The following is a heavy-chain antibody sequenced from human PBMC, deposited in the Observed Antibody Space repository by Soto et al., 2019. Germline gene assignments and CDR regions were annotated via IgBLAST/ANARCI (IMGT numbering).Heavy chain of an antibody. CDR3: ARRGGSGYYYYYGFDV. J-gene: IGHJ6*02. V-gene: IGHV3-21*01. CDR2: ITSSSSYK. D-gene: IGHD3-10*01. Sequence: EVQLVESGGGLVKPGGSLRLSCAASRFTFNTYSMNWVRQAPGKGLEWVSSITSSSSYKYYADSVKGRFTISRDNAKNSLYLQMNSLRAEDTAVYYWARRGGSGYYYYYGFDVWGQGTTVTVSS. CDR1: RFTFNTYS.